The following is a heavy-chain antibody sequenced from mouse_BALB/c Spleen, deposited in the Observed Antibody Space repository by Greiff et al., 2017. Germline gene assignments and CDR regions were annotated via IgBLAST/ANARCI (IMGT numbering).Heavy chain of an antibody. CDR2: INPSTGYT. J-gene: IGHJ3*01. CDR3: ARSRMFAY. V-gene: IGHV1-7*01. Sequence: QVHVKQSGAELAKPGASVKMSCKASGYTFTSYWMHWVKQRPGQGLEWIGYINPSTGYTEYNQKFKDKATLTADKSSSTAYMQLSSLTSEDSAVYYCARSRMFAYWGQGTLVTVSA. CDR1: GYTFTSYW.